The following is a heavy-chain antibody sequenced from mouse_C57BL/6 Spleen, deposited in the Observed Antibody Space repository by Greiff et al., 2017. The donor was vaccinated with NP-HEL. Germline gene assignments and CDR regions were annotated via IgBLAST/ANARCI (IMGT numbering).Heavy chain of an antibody. CDR2: IYPRSGNT. CDR1: GYTFTSYG. CDR3: AREEIYGNYYFDY. V-gene: IGHV1-81*01. D-gene: IGHD2-1*01. J-gene: IGHJ2*01. Sequence: VQLQQSGAELARPGASVKLSCKASGYTFTSYGISWVKQRTGQGLEWIGEIYPRSGNTYYTEKFNGKATLTADKSSSTAYMELRSLTSEDSAVYVCAREEIYGNYYFDYWGQGTTLTVSS.